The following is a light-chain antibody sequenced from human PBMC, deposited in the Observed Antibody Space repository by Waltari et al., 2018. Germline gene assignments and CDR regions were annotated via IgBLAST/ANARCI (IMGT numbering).Light chain of an antibody. CDR2: YGS. J-gene: IGLJ1*01. V-gene: IGLV3-21*01. CDR3: QVWDANNEPGL. CDR1: NIGTKS. Sequence: SYVLTQPPSVSVAPGETARITCGGNNIGTKSVPWYRQKPGQAPVLVISYGSDRPSGIPGRFSGSSSGDTATRTISRVEAGDEADYYCQVWDANNEPGLFGTGTEVTV.